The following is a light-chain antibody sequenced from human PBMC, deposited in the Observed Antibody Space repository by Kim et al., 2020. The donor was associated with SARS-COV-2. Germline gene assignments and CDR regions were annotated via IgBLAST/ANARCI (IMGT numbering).Light chain of an antibody. CDR2: AAS. CDR3: QQSYSTLGT. J-gene: IGKJ3*01. CDR1: QSISSY. V-gene: IGKV1-39*01. Sequence: ASVGDRVTITCRASQSISSYLNWYQQKPGKAPKLLIYAASSLQSGVQSRFSGSGSGTDFTLTISSLQPEDFATYYCQQSYSTLGTFGPGTKVDIK.